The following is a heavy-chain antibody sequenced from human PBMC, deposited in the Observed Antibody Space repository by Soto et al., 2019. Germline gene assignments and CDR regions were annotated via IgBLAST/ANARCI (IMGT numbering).Heavy chain of an antibody. J-gene: IGHJ3*01. CDR1: GFTFDYYW. V-gene: IGHV3-74*01. CDR3: ARGDRGGFDL. D-gene: IGHD3-10*01. Sequence: EVQLVESGGGLVQPGESLRLSCAASGFTFDYYWMHWVRQAPGKGLVWVSRVHSGGTTTTYADSVKGRFTISRDNASNTLSLQMSSLRAEDTAIYYCARGDRGGFDLWGHGTMVTVSS. CDR2: VHSGGTTT.